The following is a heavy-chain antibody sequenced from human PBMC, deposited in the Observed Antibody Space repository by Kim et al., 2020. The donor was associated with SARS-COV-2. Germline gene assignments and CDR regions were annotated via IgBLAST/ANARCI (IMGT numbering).Heavy chain of an antibody. Sequence: ASVKVSCKASGYTFTSYYMHWVRQAPGQGLEWMGIINPSGGSTSYAQKFQGRVTMTRDTSTSTVYMELSSLRPEDPAVYYCAGGGNDGQYSSGSPASYGMDVWGQGTTVTVSS. V-gene: IGHV1-46*01. CDR1: GYTFTSYY. CDR3: AGGGNDGQYSSGSPASYGMDV. D-gene: IGHD6-19*01. CDR2: INPSGGST. J-gene: IGHJ6*02.